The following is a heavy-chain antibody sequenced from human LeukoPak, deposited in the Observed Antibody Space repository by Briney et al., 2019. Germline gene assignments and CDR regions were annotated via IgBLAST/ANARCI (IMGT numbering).Heavy chain of an antibody. V-gene: IGHV3-23*01. CDR1: GFTFSSYA. Sequence: PGGSLRLSCAASGFTFSSYAMSWVRQAPGKGLEWVSAISGSGGSTYYADSVKGRFTISRDNSKNTLYLQMNSLRAEDTAVYYCAKSSYCGGDCXGPAPVXXFDYWGXGTLVTVSS. D-gene: IGHD2-21*02. J-gene: IGHJ4*02. CDR3: AKSSYCGGDCXGPAPVXXFDY. CDR2: ISGSGGST.